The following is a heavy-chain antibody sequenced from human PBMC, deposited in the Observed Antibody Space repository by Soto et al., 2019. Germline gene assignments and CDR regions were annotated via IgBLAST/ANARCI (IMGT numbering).Heavy chain of an antibody. J-gene: IGHJ6*02. Sequence: GASVKVSCKASGYTFTSYAMHWVRQAPGQRLEWMGWINAGNGNTKYSQKFQGRVTITRDTSASTAYMELSSLRSEDTAVYYCARDGLVLVPTTVNSDYYYYAMDVWGQGTTVTVSS. D-gene: IGHD2-2*01. CDR2: INAGNGNT. CDR1: GYTFTSYA. CDR3: ARDGLVLVPTTVNSDYYYYAMDV. V-gene: IGHV1-3*01.